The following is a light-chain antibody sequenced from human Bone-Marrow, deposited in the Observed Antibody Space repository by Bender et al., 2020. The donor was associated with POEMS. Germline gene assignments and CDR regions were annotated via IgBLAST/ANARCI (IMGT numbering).Light chain of an antibody. CDR2: DVS. Sequence: QSALTQPASVSGSPGQSITISCTGTSSDVAAYNHVSWYQQYPGKAPKLMINDVSNRPSGVSNRFSGSKSGNTASLTISGLQAEDEADYYCSSYTTSNTVVFGGGTKLTVL. CDR3: SSYTTSNTVV. V-gene: IGLV2-14*01. J-gene: IGLJ2*01. CDR1: SSDVAAYNH.